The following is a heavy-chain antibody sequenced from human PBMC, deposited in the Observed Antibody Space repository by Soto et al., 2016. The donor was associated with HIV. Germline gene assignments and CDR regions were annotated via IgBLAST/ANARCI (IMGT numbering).Heavy chain of an antibody. CDR2: IYYSGST. D-gene: IGHD3-10*01. Sequence: QVQLQESGPGLVKPSQTLSLTCTVSGGSINSGGYYWSWIRQHPGKGLEWIGYIYYSGSTYYNPSLKSRVTISLDTSKNHFSLKLSSVTAADTAVYYCAREMIRGTNWFDPGAREPWSPSPQ. J-gene: IGHJ5*02. V-gene: IGHV4-31*03. CDR1: GGSINSGGYY. CDR3: AREMIRGTNWFDP.